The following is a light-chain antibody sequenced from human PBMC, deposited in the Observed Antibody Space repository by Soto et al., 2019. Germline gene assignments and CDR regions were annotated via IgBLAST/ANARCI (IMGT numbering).Light chain of an antibody. Sequence: EIVLTQSPGTLSFSPGERATLSCSASQSVSSTSLAWYQQKPGQAPRLLIYGTSSRAPGIPDRFSGSGSGTDFTLTISRLEPEDVAVFYCQHYVSSPYTFGQGTKLEIK. CDR1: QSVSSTS. CDR2: GTS. J-gene: IGKJ2*01. V-gene: IGKV3-20*01. CDR3: QHYVSSPYT.